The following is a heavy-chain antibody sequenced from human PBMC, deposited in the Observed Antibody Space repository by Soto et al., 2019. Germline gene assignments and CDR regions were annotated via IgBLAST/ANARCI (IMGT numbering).Heavy chain of an antibody. V-gene: IGHV3-23*01. D-gene: IGHD6-25*01. CDR3: AKDFVSRNGFHDPFDL. CDR1: GFIFSDYA. Sequence: GSLRLSCAASGFIFSDYAMSWDRQAPGKGLEWVSVVGGQGSNTYYADSVRGRFTVSRDDSRNTLYLRMDSLRVEDTAVYYCAKDFVSRNGFHDPFDLWGHGTMVTVSS. CDR2: VGGQGSNT. J-gene: IGHJ3*01.